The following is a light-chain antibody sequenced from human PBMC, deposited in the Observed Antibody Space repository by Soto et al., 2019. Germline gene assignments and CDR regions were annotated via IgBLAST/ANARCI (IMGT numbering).Light chain of an antibody. Sequence: EIVLTQSPATVSLSPGDRATLSCRASQSVSSYLAWYQHKPGQAPRLLIYDASKRATGIPDRFSGSGSGTDFTLTISRLEPEDFAVYYCQQHGSSGTFGQGTKVDIK. CDR3: QQHGSSGT. CDR2: DAS. J-gene: IGKJ1*01. V-gene: IGKV3-11*01. CDR1: QSVSSY.